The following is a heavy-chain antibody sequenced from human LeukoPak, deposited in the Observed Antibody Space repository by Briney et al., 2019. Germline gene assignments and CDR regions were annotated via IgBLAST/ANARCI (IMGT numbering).Heavy chain of an antibody. D-gene: IGHD4-23*01. V-gene: IGHV3-30-3*01. CDR1: GFTFSSYA. CDR3: ARAAVVTGWDA. J-gene: IGHJ3*01. Sequence: GGSLRLSCAASGFTFSSYAMHWVRQAPGKGLEWVAVISYDGSNRYYADSVKGRFTISRDNSKNTLYLQMNSLRAEDTAVYYCARAAVVTGWDAWGQGTMVTVSS. CDR2: ISYDGSNR.